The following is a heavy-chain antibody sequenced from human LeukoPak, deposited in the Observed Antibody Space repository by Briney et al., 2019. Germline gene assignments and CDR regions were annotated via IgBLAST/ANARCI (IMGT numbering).Heavy chain of an antibody. D-gene: IGHD1-26*01. CDR1: GFTVSSNY. Sequence: GGSLRLSCAASGFTVSSNYMSWVRQAPGKGLEWVSAIYSGGSTFHAASVKGRFTISRDTSKNTVYLQMNSLRAEDTATYYCARGTGRVPYYSSMDVWGQGTTVTVSS. V-gene: IGHV3-53*01. CDR3: ARGTGRVPYYSSMDV. CDR2: IYSGGST. J-gene: IGHJ6*02.